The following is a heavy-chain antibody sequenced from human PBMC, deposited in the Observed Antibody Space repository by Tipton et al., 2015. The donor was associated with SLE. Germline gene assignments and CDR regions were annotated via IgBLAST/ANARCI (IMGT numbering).Heavy chain of an antibody. CDR3: ARGEGYCSGGSCYLDD. J-gene: IGHJ4*02. CDR2: IYYSGST. CDR1: GGSISSYY. D-gene: IGHD2-15*01. V-gene: IGHV4-59*01. Sequence: TLSLTCTVSGGSISSYYWNWIRQPPGKGLEWIAYIYYSGSTNYNPSLNSRVTISVDTSKNQFSLKLSSVTAADTAVYYCARGEGYCSGGSCYLDDWGQGTLVTVSS.